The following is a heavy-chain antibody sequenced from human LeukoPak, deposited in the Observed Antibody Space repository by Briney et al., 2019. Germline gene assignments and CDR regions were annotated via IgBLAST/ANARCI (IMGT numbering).Heavy chain of an antibody. D-gene: IGHD4-23*01. CDR2: ISSSSSYI. CDR1: GFTFSSYS. CDR3: ARDGAYGGNSAYYYYYYMDV. Sequence: GGSLRLSWAASGFTFSSYSMNWVRQAPGKGLEWVSSISSSSSYIYYADSVKGRFTISRDNAKNSLYLQMNSLRAEDTAVYYCARDGAYGGNSAYYYYYYMDVWGKGTTVTVSS. V-gene: IGHV3-21*01. J-gene: IGHJ6*03.